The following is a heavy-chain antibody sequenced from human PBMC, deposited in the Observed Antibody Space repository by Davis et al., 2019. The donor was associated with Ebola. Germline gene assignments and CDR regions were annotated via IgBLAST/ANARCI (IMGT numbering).Heavy chain of an antibody. Sequence: GESLKISCAASGFTFSSYAMSWVRQAPGKGLEWVSAISGSGGSTYYADSVKGRFTISRDNSKNTLYLQMNSLRAEDTAVYYCAKDWGGDSHLDYWGQGTLVTVSS. CDR1: GFTFSSYA. CDR2: ISGSGGST. V-gene: IGHV3-23*01. D-gene: IGHD2-21*02. CDR3: AKDWGGDSHLDY. J-gene: IGHJ4*02.